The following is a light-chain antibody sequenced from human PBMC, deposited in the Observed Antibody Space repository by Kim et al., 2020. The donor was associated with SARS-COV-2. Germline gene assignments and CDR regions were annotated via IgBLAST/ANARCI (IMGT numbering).Light chain of an antibody. V-gene: IGKV3-11*01. J-gene: IGKJ2*02. CDR1: QSVSSD. CDR3: QQRSIWPLSCT. CDR2: DAS. Sequence: EIVLTQSPATLSLSPGERATLSCRASQSVSSDLAWYQQKPGQAPRLLIYDASNRATGIPARFSGSGSVTDFTLTISSLEPEDFAVYYCQQRSIWPLSCTFGQGTKLEI.